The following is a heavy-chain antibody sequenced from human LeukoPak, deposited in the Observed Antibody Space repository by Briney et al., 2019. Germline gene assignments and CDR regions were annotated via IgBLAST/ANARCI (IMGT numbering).Heavy chain of an antibody. Sequence: SETLSLTCGVYGGSLSGYYWSWIRQSPGKGLEWIGQIRHSGSANYNPSLRSRVTISMDTSKNQFSLNLSSVTAADTAVYYCAKHGSYHFDYWGQGTLVTVSS. D-gene: IGHD3-10*01. V-gene: IGHV4-34*01. CDR3: AKHGSYHFDY. CDR2: IRHSGSA. CDR1: GGSLSGYY. J-gene: IGHJ4*02.